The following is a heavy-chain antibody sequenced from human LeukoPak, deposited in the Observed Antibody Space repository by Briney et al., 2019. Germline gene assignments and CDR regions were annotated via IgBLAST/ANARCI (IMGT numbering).Heavy chain of an antibody. CDR3: ARAASRDILTGYYIRY. J-gene: IGHJ4*02. D-gene: IGHD3-9*01. CDR1: GYTFTGYY. CDR2: MNPNSGNT. V-gene: IGHV1-8*02. Sequence: ASVKVSCKASGYTFTGYYVHWVRQAPGQGLEWMGWMNPNSGNTGYAQKFQGRVTMTRNTSISTAYMELSSLRSEDTAVYYCARAASRDILTGYYIRYWGQGTLVTVSS.